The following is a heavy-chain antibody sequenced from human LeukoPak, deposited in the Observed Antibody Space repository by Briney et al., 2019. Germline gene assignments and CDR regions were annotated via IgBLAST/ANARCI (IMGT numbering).Heavy chain of an antibody. CDR3: ARAVDSGSYYWSVYYYMDV. Sequence: SVKVSCKASGGTFSSYTISWVRQAPGQGLEWMGRIIPILGIANYAQKFQGRVTITADKSTSTAYMELSSLRSEDTAVYYCARAVDSGSYYWSVYYYMDVWGKGTTVTVSS. J-gene: IGHJ6*03. D-gene: IGHD1-26*01. CDR2: IIPILGIA. CDR1: GGTFSSYT. V-gene: IGHV1-69*02.